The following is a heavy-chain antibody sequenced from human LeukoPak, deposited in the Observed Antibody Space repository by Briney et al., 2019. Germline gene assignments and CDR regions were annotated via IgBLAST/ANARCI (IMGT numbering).Heavy chain of an antibody. Sequence: PGGSLRLSCAASGFTFSSYEMNWVRQAPGKGLEWVSYISSSGSTIYYADSVKGRFTISRDNAKNSLYLQMNSLRAEDTAVYYCARGRKGQLGIYYYYMDVWGKGTTVTVSS. V-gene: IGHV3-48*03. CDR2: ISSSGSTI. CDR1: GFTFSSYE. J-gene: IGHJ6*03. CDR3: ARGRKGQLGIYYYYMDV. D-gene: IGHD6-6*01.